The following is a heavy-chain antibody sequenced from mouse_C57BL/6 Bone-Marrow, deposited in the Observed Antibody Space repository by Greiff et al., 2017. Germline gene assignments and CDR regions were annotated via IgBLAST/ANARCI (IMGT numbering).Heavy chain of an antibody. J-gene: IGHJ3*01. CDR1: GYTFTSYW. CDR3: ARAGYDYRWFAY. Sequence: QVQLQQPGAELVKPGASVKMSCKASGYTFTSYWITWVKQRPGQGLEWIGDIYPGSGSTNYNEKFKSKATLTVDTSSSTAYMQLSSLTSEDSAVYYGARAGYDYRWFAYWGQGTLVTVSA. CDR2: IYPGSGST. V-gene: IGHV1-55*01. D-gene: IGHD2-4*01.